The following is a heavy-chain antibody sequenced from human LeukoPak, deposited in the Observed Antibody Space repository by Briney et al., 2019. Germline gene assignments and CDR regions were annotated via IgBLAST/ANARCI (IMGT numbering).Heavy chain of an antibody. V-gene: IGHV3-48*04. CDR1: GFTFSSYG. CDR2: ITSSGSTI. D-gene: IGHD6-6*01. CDR3: ARRYEYSSSYFDY. Sequence: GGSLRLSCAASGFTFSSYGMHWVRQAPGKGLEWVSYITSSGSTIYYADSVKGRFTISRDNAKNSLYLQMNSLRAEDTAVYYCARRYEYSSSYFDYWGQGTLVTVSS. J-gene: IGHJ4*02.